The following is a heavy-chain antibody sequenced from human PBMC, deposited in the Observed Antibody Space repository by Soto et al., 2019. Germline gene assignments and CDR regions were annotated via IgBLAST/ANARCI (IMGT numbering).Heavy chain of an antibody. CDR3: ANDRGWRRFDY. V-gene: IGHV1-24*01. CDR1: GYTLTELS. J-gene: IGHJ4*02. D-gene: IGHD3-10*01. Sequence: QVQLVQSGSEVKKPGASVKVSCKVSGYTLTELSMHWVRQAPGKGLEWLGGFDPEYGETIYAEKFQGRVTMTEDTSTETADMELCSLRSEYTDVYYCANDRGWRRFDYWCQGTMVPVTS. CDR2: FDPEYGET.